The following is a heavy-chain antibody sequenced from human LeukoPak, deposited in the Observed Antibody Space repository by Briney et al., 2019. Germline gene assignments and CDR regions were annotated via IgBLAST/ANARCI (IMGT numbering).Heavy chain of an antibody. CDR2: IDHSGNT. Sequence: PSETLSLTCAVYGGSFSGYYWSWIRQPPGKGLEWIGEIDHSGNTNYNPSLKSRVTISVDTSKNHFSLKLNSVTAADTAVYHCARVSAKGWSGGVVWGQGTLVTVSS. D-gene: IGHD2-15*01. CDR3: ARVSAKGWSGGVV. CDR1: GGSFSGYY. V-gene: IGHV4-34*01. J-gene: IGHJ4*02.